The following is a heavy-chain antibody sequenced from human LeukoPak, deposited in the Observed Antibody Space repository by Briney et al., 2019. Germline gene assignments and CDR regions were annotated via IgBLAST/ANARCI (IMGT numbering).Heavy chain of an antibody. CDR1: GFTFSSYA. CDR3: ARAGIVATIIGPSFGTGSWFDP. Sequence: GGSLRLSCAASGFTFSSYAMHWVRQAPGKGLEWVAVISYDGSNKYYADSVKGRFTISRDNSKNTLYLQMNSLRAEDTAVYSCARAGIVATIIGPSFGTGSWFDPWGQGTLVTVSS. J-gene: IGHJ5*02. CDR2: ISYDGSNK. D-gene: IGHD5-12*01. V-gene: IGHV3-30-3*01.